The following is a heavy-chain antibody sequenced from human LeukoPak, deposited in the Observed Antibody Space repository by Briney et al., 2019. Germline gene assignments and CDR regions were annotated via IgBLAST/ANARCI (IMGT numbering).Heavy chain of an antibody. CDR3: ARVSPFDY. Sequence: QTGGSLTLSCVVSGFTVSSKYMSWVRQAPGKGLEWLSVFYSGGSTYYADSVNGRFTMSRDTSKNTLYLQMNGLRVGGTAVYYCARVSPFDYWGQGTQVTVSS. CDR1: GFTVSSKY. J-gene: IGHJ4*02. CDR2: FYSGGST. V-gene: IGHV3-66*01.